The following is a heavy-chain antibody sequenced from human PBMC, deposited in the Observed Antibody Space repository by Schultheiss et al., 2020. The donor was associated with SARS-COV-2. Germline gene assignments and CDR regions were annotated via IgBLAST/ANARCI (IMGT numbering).Heavy chain of an antibody. J-gene: IGHJ4*02. CDR3: ARVLSSGWLQLDY. Sequence: ETLSLTCTVSGGSISSSSYYWGWVRQAPGKGLEWVSVIYSGGSTYYADSVKGRFTISRDNSKNTLYLQMNSLRAEDTAVYYCARVLSSGWLQLDYWGQGTLVTVSS. D-gene: IGHD5-24*01. V-gene: IGHV3-66*01. CDR1: GGSISSSSYY. CDR2: IYSGGST.